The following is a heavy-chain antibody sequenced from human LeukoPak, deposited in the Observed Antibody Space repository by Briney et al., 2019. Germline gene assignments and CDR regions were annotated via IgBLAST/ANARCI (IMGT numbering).Heavy chain of an antibody. Sequence: ASVKVSCKASGYTFTSYDINWVRRATGQGLEWMGWMNPNSGNTGYAQKFQGRVTMTRNTSISTAYMELSSLRSEDTAVYYCASGSVEFDAFDIWGQGTMVTVSS. CDR3: ASGSVEFDAFDI. CDR1: GYTFTSYD. V-gene: IGHV1-8*01. D-gene: IGHD3-10*01. J-gene: IGHJ3*02. CDR2: MNPNSGNT.